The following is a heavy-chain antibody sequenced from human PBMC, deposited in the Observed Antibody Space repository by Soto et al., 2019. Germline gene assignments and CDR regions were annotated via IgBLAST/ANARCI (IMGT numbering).Heavy chain of an antibody. V-gene: IGHV4-59*01. CDR3: ARVGRITMVRGDFWFDP. CDR2: NYYRGST. D-gene: IGHD3-10*01. CDR1: GGSISGYY. J-gene: IGHJ5*02. Sequence: PSETLSLTCTVSGGSISGYYWNWIRQSPGKGLEWIGYNYYRGSTDYNPSLKSRVTISVDTSKNQFSLKLSSVTAADTAVYYCARVGRITMVRGDFWFDPWGQGTLVTVSS.